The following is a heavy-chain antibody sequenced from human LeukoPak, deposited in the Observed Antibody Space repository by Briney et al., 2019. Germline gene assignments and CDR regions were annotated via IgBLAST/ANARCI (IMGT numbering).Heavy chain of an antibody. D-gene: IGHD6-13*01. CDR3: AGGIAAAGSFDY. Sequence: SVKVSFKASGGTFSSYAISWVRQAPGQGLEWMGGIIPIFGTANYAQKFQGRVTITADESTSTAYMELSSLRSEDTAVYYCAGGIAAAGSFDYWGQGTLVTVSS. J-gene: IGHJ4*02. CDR1: GGTFSSYA. V-gene: IGHV1-69*13. CDR2: IIPIFGTA.